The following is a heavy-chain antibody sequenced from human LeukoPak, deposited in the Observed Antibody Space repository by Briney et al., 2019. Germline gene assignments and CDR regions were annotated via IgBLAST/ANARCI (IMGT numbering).Heavy chain of an antibody. J-gene: IGHJ4*02. V-gene: IGHV4-39*07. CDR3: ARADFWSGYYTHFDC. CDR2: IYYSGST. D-gene: IGHD3-3*01. Sequence: SETLSLTCTVSGGSISSSSYYWGWIRQPPGKGLEWIGSIYYSGSTYYNPSLKSRVTMSVDMSKNQFSLKLSSVTAADTAVYYCARADFWSGYYTHFDCWGQGTLVTVSS. CDR1: GGSISSSSYY.